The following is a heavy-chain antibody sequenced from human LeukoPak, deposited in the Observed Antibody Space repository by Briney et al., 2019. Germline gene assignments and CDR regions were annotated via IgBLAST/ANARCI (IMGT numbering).Heavy chain of an antibody. V-gene: IGHV3-48*03. CDR2: ISSSGSTI. CDR1: RFTLRTYE. Sequence: PGGSLRLSRAASRFTLRTYEMNWVPQAPGKGLERVSYISSSGSTIYYADSVKGRFTISRDNAKNSLYLQMNSLRAEDTAVYYCARGNQLAYYFDYWGQGTLVTVSS. CDR3: ARGNQLAYYFDY. D-gene: IGHD2-2*01. J-gene: IGHJ4*02.